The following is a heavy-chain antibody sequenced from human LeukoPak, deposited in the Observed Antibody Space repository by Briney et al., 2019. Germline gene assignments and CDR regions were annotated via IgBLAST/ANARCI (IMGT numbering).Heavy chain of an antibody. CDR3: ARDGYYGSGHRYHFDY. CDR2: INPNSGGT. CDR1: GYTFTGYY. V-gene: IGHV1-2*02. Sequence: ASVKVSCKASGYTFTGYYMHWVRQAPGQGLEWMGWINPNSGGTNYAQKFQGRVTMTRDTSISTAYMELSRLRSDDTAVYYCARDGYYGSGHRYHFDYWGQGTLVTVSS. J-gene: IGHJ4*02. D-gene: IGHD3-10*01.